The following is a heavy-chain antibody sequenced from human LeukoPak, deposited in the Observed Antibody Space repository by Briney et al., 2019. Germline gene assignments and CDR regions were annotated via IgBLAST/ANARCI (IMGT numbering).Heavy chain of an antibody. D-gene: IGHD6-13*01. CDR3: ARVLSLGYSSSWYNDY. V-gene: IGHV3-21*01. Sequence: GGSLRLSCAASGFTFSSYSMNWVRQAPGKGLEWVSSISSSSSYIYYADSVKGRFTISRDNAKNSLYLQMNSLRAEDTAVYYCARVLSLGYSSSWYNDYWGQGTLVTVSS. CDR1: GFTFSSYS. J-gene: IGHJ4*02. CDR2: ISSSSSYI.